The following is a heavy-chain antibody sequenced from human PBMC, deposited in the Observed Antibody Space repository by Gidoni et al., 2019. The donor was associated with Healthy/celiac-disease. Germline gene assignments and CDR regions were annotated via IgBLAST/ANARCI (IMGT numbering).Heavy chain of an antibody. CDR1: GGSISSGSYY. CDR2: IYTSGST. D-gene: IGHD6-13*01. J-gene: IGHJ4*02. Sequence: QVQLQESGPGLVKPSQTLSLTCTVSGGSISSGSYYWSWIRQPAGKGLEWIGRIYTSGSTNYNPSLKSRVTISVDTSKNQFSLKLSSVTAADTAVYYCAAYSSSWYPYYFDYWGQGTLVTVSS. V-gene: IGHV4-61*02. CDR3: AAYSSSWYPYYFDY.